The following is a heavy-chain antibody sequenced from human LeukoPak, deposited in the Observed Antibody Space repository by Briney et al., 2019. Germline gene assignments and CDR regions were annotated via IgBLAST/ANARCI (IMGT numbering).Heavy chain of an antibody. CDR2: ISYDGSNK. J-gene: IGHJ6*02. D-gene: IGHD6-19*01. CDR1: GFTFSSYA. V-gene: IGHV3-30*04. CDR3: ARDATIAVAGYYYYYGMDV. Sequence: PGGSLRLSCAASGFTFSSYAMHWVRQAPGKGLEWVAVISYDGSNKYYADSVKGRFTISRDNSKNTLYLQMNSLRAEGTAVYYCARDATIAVAGYYYYYGMDVWGQGTTVTVSS.